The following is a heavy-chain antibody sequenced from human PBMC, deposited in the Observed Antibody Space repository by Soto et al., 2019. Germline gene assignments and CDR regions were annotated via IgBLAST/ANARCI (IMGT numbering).Heavy chain of an antibody. CDR3: ATAGYSSGRAFDI. CDR2: FDPEDGET. Sequence: GASVKVSCKVSGYTLTELSMHWVRRAPGKGLEWMGGFDPEDGETIYAQKFQGRVTMTEDTSTDTAYMELSSLRSEDTAVYYCATAGYSSGRAFDIWGQGTMVTVSS. D-gene: IGHD6-19*01. CDR1: GYTLTELS. V-gene: IGHV1-24*01. J-gene: IGHJ3*02.